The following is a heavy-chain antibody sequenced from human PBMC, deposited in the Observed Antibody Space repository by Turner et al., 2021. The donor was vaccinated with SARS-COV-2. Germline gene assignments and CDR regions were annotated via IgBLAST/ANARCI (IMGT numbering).Heavy chain of an antibody. CDR2: IYSGGST. CDR3: ARPFGTAVVPPS. Sequence: EVQLVETGGGLIQPGVSLRLSCAASGFVVSSNSMNWVRQAPGKGLEWISVIYSGGSTYYADSVKGRFTISRDSSKNTLYLQMNSLRAEDTAVYYCARPFGTAVVPPSWGQGTTVTVSS. V-gene: IGHV3-53*02. J-gene: IGHJ6*02. CDR1: GFVVSSNS. D-gene: IGHD2-2*01.